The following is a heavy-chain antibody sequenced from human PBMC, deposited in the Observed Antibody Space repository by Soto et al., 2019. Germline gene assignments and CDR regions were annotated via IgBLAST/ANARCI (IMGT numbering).Heavy chain of an antibody. J-gene: IGHJ4*02. CDR1: GFTCSSHG. Sequence: QVQLVESGGGVVQPGRSLRLSCAASGFTCSSHGMHWVRQAPGRGLEWVAVIRCDGSNEYYADSVKGRFTISRDKSKNTLYLQMNSLRAEDTAVYYCARDRYYYDSSGYRFDYWGQGTLVTVSS. CDR3: ARDRYYYDSSGYRFDY. CDR2: IRCDGSNE. D-gene: IGHD3-22*01. V-gene: IGHV3-33*01.